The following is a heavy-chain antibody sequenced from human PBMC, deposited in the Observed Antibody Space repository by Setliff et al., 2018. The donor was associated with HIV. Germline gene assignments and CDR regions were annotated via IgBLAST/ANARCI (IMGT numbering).Heavy chain of an antibody. V-gene: IGHV1-3*01. Sequence: ASVKVSCKASGYTFTSYSMHWVRQAPGQRLEWMGWINAGNGNTRYSQTFQGRVTITRDTSASTAYMELSSLRSEDTAVYYCARGGGYDVVIYFDYWGQGTLVTVSS. CDR1: GYTFTSYS. CDR3: ARGGGYDVVIYFDY. D-gene: IGHD5-12*01. CDR2: INAGNGNT. J-gene: IGHJ4*02.